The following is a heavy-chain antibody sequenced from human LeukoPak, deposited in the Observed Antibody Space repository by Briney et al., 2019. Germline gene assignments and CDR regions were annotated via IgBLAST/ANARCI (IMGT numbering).Heavy chain of an antibody. D-gene: IGHD2-8*01. CDR2: INSDGSST. CDR3: ARESVETLIATNWFDP. J-gene: IGHJ5*02. V-gene: IGHV3-74*01. CDR1: GFTFSSYW. Sequence: QPGGSLRLSCAASGFTFSSYWMHWVRQAPGKGLVWVSRINSDGSSTSYADSVKGRFTISRDNAKNTLYLQMDSLRAEDTAVYYCARESVETLIATNWFDPWGQGTLVTVSS.